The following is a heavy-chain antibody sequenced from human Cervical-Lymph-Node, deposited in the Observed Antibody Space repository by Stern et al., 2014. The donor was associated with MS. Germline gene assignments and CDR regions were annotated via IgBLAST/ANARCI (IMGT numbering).Heavy chain of an antibody. CDR3: ARHYYDSSGRDAFDI. Sequence: QVQLVESGAEVKKPGASVKVSCKASGYTFTSYDINWVRQAPGKGLVWMGWMNPNSANTGYARKFQGRVTMTRNTSISTAFMELSSLRSEDTAVYYCARHYYDSSGRDAFDIWGQGTMVTVSS. J-gene: IGHJ3*02. D-gene: IGHD3-22*01. CDR1: GYTFTSYD. V-gene: IGHV1-8*01. CDR2: MNPNSANT.